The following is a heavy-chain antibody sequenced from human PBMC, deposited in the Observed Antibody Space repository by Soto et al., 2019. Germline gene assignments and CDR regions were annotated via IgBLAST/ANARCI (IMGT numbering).Heavy chain of an antibody. CDR2: ISYDGSNK. CDR3: AKVPRDYYDSLTAYDAFDI. J-gene: IGHJ3*02. V-gene: IGHV3-30*18. D-gene: IGHD3-22*01. Sequence: QVQLVESGGGVVQPGRSLRLSCAASGFTFSSYGMHWVRQAPGKRLEWVAVISYDGSNKYYADSVKGRFTISRDNSKNTLYLQMNSLRAEDTAVYYCAKVPRDYYDSLTAYDAFDIWGQGTMVTVSS. CDR1: GFTFSSYG.